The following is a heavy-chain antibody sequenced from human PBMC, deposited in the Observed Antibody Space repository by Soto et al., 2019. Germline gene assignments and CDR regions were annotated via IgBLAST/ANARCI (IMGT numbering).Heavy chain of an antibody. CDR1: GFTFANAW. CDR3: LTSWGAVPYNGYSREDH. D-gene: IGHD2-15*01. CDR2: MKSKTDAGTT. Sequence: EVQLVESGGGLVKPGESLKLSCATSGFTFANAWMSWVRQAPGKGLEWVGRMKSKTDAGTTDFAAPVQGRFSISRADSKNTWYLPITTVTVEDTAFYSCLTSWGAVPYNGYSREDHWGQGTVVTVSS. V-gene: IGHV3-15*01. J-gene: IGHJ4*02.